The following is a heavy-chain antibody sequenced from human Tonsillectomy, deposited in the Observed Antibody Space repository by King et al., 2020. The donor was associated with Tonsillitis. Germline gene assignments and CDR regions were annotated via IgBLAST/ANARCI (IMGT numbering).Heavy chain of an antibody. Sequence: VQLVESGGGLVKPGGSLRLSCAASGFTFSSYSMNWVRQAPGKGLEWVSSISSSSSYIYYADSVKGRFTISRDNAKNSLYLQMNSLRAEDTAVYYCARVGEKTYYYDSSGYAPAYWGQGTLVTVSS. CDR1: GFTFSSYS. V-gene: IGHV3-21*01. D-gene: IGHD3-22*01. J-gene: IGHJ4*02. CDR2: ISSSSSYI. CDR3: ARVGEKTYYYDSSGYAPAY.